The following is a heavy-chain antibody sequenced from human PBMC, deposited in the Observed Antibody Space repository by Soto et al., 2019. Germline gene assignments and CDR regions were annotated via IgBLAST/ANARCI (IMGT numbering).Heavy chain of an antibody. Sequence: EVQLVESGGGLVQPGGSLRLSCAASGFGFNDHYMDWVRQAPGNGLEWVGRSRNKANSYSTEYAASVKGRFNMSRDDSKNSLNLQMNSLKSEDTAVYYCATSKAYYYVGWGQGTLVTVSS. CDR2: SRNKANSYST. J-gene: IGHJ4*02. CDR3: ATSKAYYYVG. V-gene: IGHV3-72*01. D-gene: IGHD3-10*02. CDR1: GFGFNDHY.